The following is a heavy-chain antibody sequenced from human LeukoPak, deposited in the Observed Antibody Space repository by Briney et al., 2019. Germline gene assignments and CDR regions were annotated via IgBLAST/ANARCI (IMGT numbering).Heavy chain of an antibody. V-gene: IGHV1-18*01. Sequence: ASEKVSCKASGYSFLAYGLTWVRQAPGQGFEWMGWISTFNGDTRYAHKFQGRLTMTTDTSTSIGYMELRSLRSDDTAVYYCARVRSLDYLLLADASDIWGQGTLVTVSS. CDR1: GYSFLAYG. CDR3: ARVRSLDYLLLADASDI. D-gene: IGHD3/OR15-3a*01. CDR2: ISTFNGDT. J-gene: IGHJ3*02.